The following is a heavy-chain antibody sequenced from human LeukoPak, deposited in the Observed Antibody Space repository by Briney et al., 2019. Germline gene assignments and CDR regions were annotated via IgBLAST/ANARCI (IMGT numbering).Heavy chain of an antibody. Sequence: SETLSLTCIVSGGSTSGSGYYWGWIRQPPGKGLEWIGSIYYSGSTYYNPSLKSRVTISVDTSKNQFSLKLSSVTAADTAVYYCARAPRRYPYYYYYYMDVWGKGTTVTVSS. CDR3: ARAPRRYPYYYYYYMDV. J-gene: IGHJ6*03. V-gene: IGHV4-39*07. CDR1: GGSTSGSGYY. D-gene: IGHD1-14*01. CDR2: IYYSGST.